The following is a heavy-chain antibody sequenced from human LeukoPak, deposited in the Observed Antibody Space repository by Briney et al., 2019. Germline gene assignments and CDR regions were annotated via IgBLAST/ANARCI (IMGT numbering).Heavy chain of an antibody. J-gene: IGHJ4*02. CDR1: GFTFSNYA. V-gene: IGHV3-23*01. CDR3: AKEMALGIAVAGFFDF. Sequence: GGSLRLPCAASGFTFSNYAINWVRQAPGKGLEWVSAISASGGSSYYADSVRDRFTISRDNSKNMLYLKMSSLRAEDTAVYYCAKEMALGIAVAGFFDFWGQGTLATVSS. D-gene: IGHD6-19*01. CDR2: ISASGGSS.